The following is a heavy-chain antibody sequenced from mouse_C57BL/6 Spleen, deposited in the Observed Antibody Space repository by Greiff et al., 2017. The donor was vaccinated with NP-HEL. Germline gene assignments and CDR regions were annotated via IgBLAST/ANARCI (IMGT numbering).Heavy chain of an antibody. Sequence: EVKLVESGGGLVKPGGSLKLSCAASGFTFSDYGMHWVRQAPEKGLEWVAYISSGSSTIYYADTVKGRFTISRDNAKNTLFLQMTSLRSEDTAMYYCARASTVVATGGAMDYWGQGTSVTVSS. J-gene: IGHJ4*01. CDR3: ARASTVVATGGAMDY. D-gene: IGHD1-1*01. CDR2: ISSGSSTI. CDR1: GFTFSDYG. V-gene: IGHV5-17*01.